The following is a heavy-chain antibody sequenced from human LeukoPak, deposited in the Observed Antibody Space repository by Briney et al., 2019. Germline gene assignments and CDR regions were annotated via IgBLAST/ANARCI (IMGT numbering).Heavy chain of an antibody. CDR2: IYYSGST. CDR1: GGSISSYY. V-gene: IGHV4-59*01. J-gene: IGHJ6*03. D-gene: IGHD3-9*01. CDR3: ARDSYRLRYFDWLSKYYYYYYMDV. Sequence: SETLSLTCTVSGGSISSYYWSWIRQPPGKGLEWIGYIYYSGSTNYNPSLKSRVTISVDTSTNQFSLKLSSVTAADTAVYYCARDSYRLRYFDWLSKYYYYYYMDVWGKGTTVTISS.